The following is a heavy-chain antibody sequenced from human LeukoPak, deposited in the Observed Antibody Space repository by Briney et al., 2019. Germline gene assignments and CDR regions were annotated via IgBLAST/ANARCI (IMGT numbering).Heavy chain of an antibody. D-gene: IGHD2-2*01. CDR1: GGSFSGYY. J-gene: IGHJ4*02. V-gene: IGHV4-34*01. Sequence: SETLSLTCAVYGGSFSGYYWSWIRQPPGKGLEWIGEINHSGSTNYNPSLKSRVTISVDTSKNQFSLKLSSVTAADTAVYYCARGVGYGVVPAAGYYFDYWGQGTLVTVSS. CDR3: ARGVGYGVVPAAGYYFDY. CDR2: INHSGST.